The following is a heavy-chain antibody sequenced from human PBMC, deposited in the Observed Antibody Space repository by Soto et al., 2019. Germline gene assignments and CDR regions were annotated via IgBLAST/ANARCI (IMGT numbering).Heavy chain of an antibody. CDR3: TRDWEITVSTWSFGGF. Sequence: QVQLVQSGAEVKKPGSSVKVSCKASGGTFSPYTINWVRQAPGQGLEWMGRIIPFHGVTNYAQKFQARVTITADKLTSTAYMELSGMRFEDTFMYYCTRDWEITVSTWSFGGFWGRGTLVTVSS. CDR2: IIPFHGVT. J-gene: IGHJ4*02. D-gene: IGHD3-10*01. V-gene: IGHV1-69*08. CDR1: GGTFSPYT.